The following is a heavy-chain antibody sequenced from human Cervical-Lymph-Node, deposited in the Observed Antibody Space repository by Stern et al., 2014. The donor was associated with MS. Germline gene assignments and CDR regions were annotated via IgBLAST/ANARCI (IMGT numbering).Heavy chain of an antibody. CDR3: ARVVVEMTKGPFRYFDL. CDR2: FHRRGTA. J-gene: IGHJ2*01. V-gene: IGHV4-59*01. Sequence: QVQLVESGPGLVKPSETLSLTCRVSDGSIRTYYWTWIRQPPGKGLEWIGYFHRRGTAICNPPPQSRVTISADTSKNQLSLQLTTVTSADTAVYYCARVVVEMTKGPFRYFDLWGRGTLVTVSS. D-gene: IGHD5-24*01. CDR1: DGSIRTYY.